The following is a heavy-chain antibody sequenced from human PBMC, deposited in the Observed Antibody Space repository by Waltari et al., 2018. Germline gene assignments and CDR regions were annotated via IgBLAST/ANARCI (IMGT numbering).Heavy chain of an antibody. CDR2: FSWNSCSI. CDR1: GFTFDDYA. CDR3: AKRGDCTNGVCYPDY. V-gene: IGHV3-9*01. Sequence: EVQLVESGGGLVQPGRSLRLSCAASGFTFDDYAMHWVRQAPGKGLEGGSGFSWNSCSIGYADSVKGRFTSSRDNSKNTLYLQMNRLRAKDTAVYYCAKRGDCTNGVCYPDYWGQGTLVTVSS. J-gene: IGHJ4*02. D-gene: IGHD2-8*01.